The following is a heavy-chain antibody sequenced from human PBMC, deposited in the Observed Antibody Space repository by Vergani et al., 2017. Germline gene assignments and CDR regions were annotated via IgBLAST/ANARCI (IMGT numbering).Heavy chain of an antibody. J-gene: IGHJ5*01. V-gene: IGHV3-74*03. CDR1: GFSFNSYW. CDR2: IKSDGSIT. CDR3: ARARCIETCYMSNWLDS. Sequence: DVHLAESGGGFFQPGGSLRLSCSASGFSFNSYWMHWVRQVPGKGLLWVSRIKSDGSITAYADSVKGRFTIPRDNAQNILYLQMNSLRVEDTGVYYCARARCIETCYMSNWLDSWGQGTLVTVSS. D-gene: IGHD3-9*01.